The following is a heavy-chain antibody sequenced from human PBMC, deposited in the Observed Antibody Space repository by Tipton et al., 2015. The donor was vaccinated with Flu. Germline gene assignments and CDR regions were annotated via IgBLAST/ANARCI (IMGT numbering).Heavy chain of an antibody. CDR3: ARDQSGYYGSGSYSSDY. CDR1: GFTFSSYE. J-gene: IGHJ4*02. D-gene: IGHD3-10*01. V-gene: IGHV3-48*03. Sequence: SLRLSCAASGFTFSSYEMNWVRQAPGKGLEWVSYISSSDSPIYYADSVKGRFIISRDNAKNSLYLQMNSLRAEDTAVYYCARDQSGYYGSGSYSSDYWGQGTLVTVSS. CDR2: ISSSDSPI.